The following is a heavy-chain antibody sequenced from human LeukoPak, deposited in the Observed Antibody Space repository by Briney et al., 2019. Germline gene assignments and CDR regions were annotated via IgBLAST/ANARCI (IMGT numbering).Heavy chain of an antibody. CDR1: GDSINNFY. J-gene: IGHJ6*03. CDR2: IYYSGST. D-gene: IGHD3-22*01. Sequence: SETLSLTCAVSGDSINNFYWSWIRQPPGKGLQWIGYIYYSGSTNYNPSLKSRVTISVDTSKNQFSLKLTSVTAADTAVYYCARSSEGRYYYDSSGFSYYYYYMDVWGKGTTVTISS. CDR3: ARSSEGRYYYDSSGFSYYYYYMDV. V-gene: IGHV4-59*01.